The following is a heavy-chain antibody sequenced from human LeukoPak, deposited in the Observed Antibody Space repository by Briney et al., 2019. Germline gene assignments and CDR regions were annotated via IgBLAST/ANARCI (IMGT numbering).Heavy chain of an antibody. Sequence: SETLSLTCTVSGASISSSTSYWGWIRQPPGKGLEWVGSISYSGSTYYNPSLKSRLTISLDTSKKQFSLKVSPVTAADTALYFCARQTATDGSSFDYWGQGTLVTVSS. J-gene: IGHJ4*02. CDR2: ISYSGST. CDR1: GASISSSTSY. CDR3: ARQTATDGSSFDY. V-gene: IGHV4-39*01. D-gene: IGHD3-10*01.